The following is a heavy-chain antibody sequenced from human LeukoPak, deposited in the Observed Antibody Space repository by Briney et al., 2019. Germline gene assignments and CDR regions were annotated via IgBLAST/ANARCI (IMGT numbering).Heavy chain of an antibody. V-gene: IGHV5-10-1*01. Sequence: GESLQISCKGSGYSFTSYWISWVRQMPGKGLEWMGRIDPSDSYTNYSPSFQGHVTISADKSISTAYLQWSTLKASDTAMYYCAGQGHNFFDYWGQGTLVTVSS. CDR2: IDPSDSYT. CDR1: GYSFTSYW. J-gene: IGHJ4*02. CDR3: AGQGHNFFDY.